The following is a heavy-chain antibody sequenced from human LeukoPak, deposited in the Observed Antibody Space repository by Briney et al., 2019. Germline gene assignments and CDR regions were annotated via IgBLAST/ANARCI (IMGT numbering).Heavy chain of an antibody. CDR3: VRQRGSGTYSFDY. CDR1: GGSISSSSYY. D-gene: IGHD3-10*01. V-gene: IGHV4-39*07. Sequence: PSETLSLTCTVSGGSISSSSYYWGWIRQPPGKGLEWIGSIYYSGSTYYNPSLKSRVTISVDTSKNQFSLNLNSVTAADTAVFYCVRQRGSGTYSFDYWGQGTLVTVSS. J-gene: IGHJ4*02. CDR2: IYYSGST.